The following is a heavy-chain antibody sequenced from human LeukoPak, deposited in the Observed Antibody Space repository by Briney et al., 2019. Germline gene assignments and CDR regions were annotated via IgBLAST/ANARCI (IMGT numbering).Heavy chain of an antibody. Sequence: GGSLRLSCAASGFTFSSYSMNWVRQAPGKGLEWVSSISSSSSYIYYADSVKGRFTISRDNAKNSLYLQMNSLRAEDTAVYYCARVPCYGSGSQAFDIWGQGTMVTVSS. CDR3: ARVPCYGSGSQAFDI. J-gene: IGHJ3*02. CDR2: ISSSSSYI. V-gene: IGHV3-21*01. CDR1: GFTFSSYS. D-gene: IGHD3-10*01.